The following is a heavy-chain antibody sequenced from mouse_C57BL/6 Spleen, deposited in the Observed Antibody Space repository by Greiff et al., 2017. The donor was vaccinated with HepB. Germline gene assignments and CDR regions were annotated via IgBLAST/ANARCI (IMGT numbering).Heavy chain of an antibody. CDR2: IYPGSGST. V-gene: IGHV1-55*01. J-gene: IGHJ2*01. CDR1: GYTFTSYW. CDR3: ARSPTGTGGDY. D-gene: IGHD4-1*02. Sequence: QVQLQQSGAELVKPGASVKMSCKASGYTFTSYWITWVKQRPGQGLEWIGDIYPGSGSTNYNEKFKSKATLTVDTSSSTAYMQLSSLTSEDSAVYYCARSPTGTGGDYWGQGTTLTVSS.